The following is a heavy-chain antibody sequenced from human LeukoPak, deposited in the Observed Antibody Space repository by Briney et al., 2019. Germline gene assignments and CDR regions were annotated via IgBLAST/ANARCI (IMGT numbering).Heavy chain of an antibody. Sequence: SSETLSLTCTVSGGSISTSNYFWGWIRQPPGKGLEWIGNIFYSGSTYYGPSLQSRLTISLDTSRNQFSLKLSSVTAADTAVYYCARHSRYFDWLLPTYYFDYWGQGTLVTVSS. J-gene: IGHJ4*02. CDR2: IFYSGST. V-gene: IGHV4-39*01. CDR1: GGSISTSNYF. CDR3: ARHSRYFDWLLPTYYFDY. D-gene: IGHD3-9*01.